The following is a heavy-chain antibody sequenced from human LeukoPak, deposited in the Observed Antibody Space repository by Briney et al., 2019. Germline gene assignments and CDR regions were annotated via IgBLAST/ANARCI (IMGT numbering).Heavy chain of an antibody. J-gene: IGHJ4*02. V-gene: IGHV3-23*01. D-gene: IGHD3-22*01. Sequence: GGTLRLSCAASGFTFSSYGMSWVRQAPGKGLEWVSAISGSGGSTYYADSVKGRFTISRDNSKNTLYLQMNSLRAEDTAVYYCAKAPTYYYDSSGYAHDYWGQGTLVTVSS. CDR3: AKAPTYYYDSSGYAHDY. CDR2: ISGSGGST. CDR1: GFTFSSYG.